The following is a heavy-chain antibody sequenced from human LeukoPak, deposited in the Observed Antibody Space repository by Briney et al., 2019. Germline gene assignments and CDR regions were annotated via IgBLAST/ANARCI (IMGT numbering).Heavy chain of an antibody. V-gene: IGHV4-31*03. CDR3: AREDYYDSSGYLY. CDR1: GGSISSGGYY. J-gene: IGHJ4*02. Sequence: PSETLSLTCTVSGGSISSGGYYWSWIRQHPGKGLEWIGYIYYSGSTYYNPSLKSRATISVDTSKNQFSLKLSSVTAADTAVYYCAREDYYDSSGYLYWGQGTLVTVSS. D-gene: IGHD3-22*01. CDR2: IYYSGST.